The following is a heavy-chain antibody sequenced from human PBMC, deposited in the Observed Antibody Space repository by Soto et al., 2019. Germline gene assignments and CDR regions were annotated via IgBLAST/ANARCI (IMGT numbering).Heavy chain of an antibody. J-gene: IGHJ4*02. V-gene: IGHV3-7*01. D-gene: IGHD3-22*01. CDR3: ARGVRYYDSSGYLHLSYYFDS. Sequence: EVQLVESEGGLVQPGGSLRLSCTASGFSFSNYWMTWVRQAPGKGLDWVANIKEDGSRTDYVDSVKGRFTISRDNAENSLYLQMNRLRAEDTAVYYCARGVRYYDSSGYLHLSYYFDSWGQGTLVTVSS. CDR1: GFSFSNYW. CDR2: IKEDGSRT.